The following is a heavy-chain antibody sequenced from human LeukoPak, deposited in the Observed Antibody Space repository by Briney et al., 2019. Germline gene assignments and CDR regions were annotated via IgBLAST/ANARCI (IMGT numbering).Heavy chain of an antibody. CDR1: GGSISSSSYY. D-gene: IGHD6-6*01. Sequence: SETLSLTCTVSGGSISSSSYYWGWIRQPPGKGLVWIGSIYCSGSTYYNPSLKSRVTISVDTYKNQFSLKLSSVTAADTAVYYCARHPSEYSSSSYWGQGTLVTVSS. CDR2: IYCSGST. J-gene: IGHJ4*02. CDR3: ARHPSEYSSSSY. V-gene: IGHV4-39*01.